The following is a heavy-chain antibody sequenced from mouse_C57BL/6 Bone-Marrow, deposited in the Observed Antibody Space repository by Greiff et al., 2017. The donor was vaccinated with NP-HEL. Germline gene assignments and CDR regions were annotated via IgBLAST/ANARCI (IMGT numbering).Heavy chain of an antibody. Sequence: VQLTQSGPELVKPGASVKISCKASGYSFTDYNLHWVKQSTGKSLEWIGVINPNYGTTSSHQKFKGKATFTVDQSSSTAYMQLNSLTSQDSAVYYCARDSDLNWDFEYWGQGTTLTVSS. J-gene: IGHJ2*01. CDR1: GYSFTDYN. CDR3: ARDSDLNWDFEY. CDR2: INPNYGTT. V-gene: IGHV1-39*01. D-gene: IGHD4-1*02.